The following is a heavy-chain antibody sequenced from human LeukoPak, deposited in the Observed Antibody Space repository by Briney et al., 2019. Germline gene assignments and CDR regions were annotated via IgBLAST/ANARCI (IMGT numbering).Heavy chain of an antibody. V-gene: IGHV6-1*01. Sequence: SQTLSLTCAISGDSVSSNSAAWNWIRQSPSRGLEWLGRTYYRSKWYTDYAVSVKSRITINPDTSKNQFSLQLNSVTPEDTAVYYCARVHGDRYFHYYYYMDVWGKGTTVTISS. CDR1: GDSVSSNSAA. CDR3: ARVHGDRYFHYYYYMDV. J-gene: IGHJ6*03. CDR2: TYYRSKWYT. D-gene: IGHD4-17*01.